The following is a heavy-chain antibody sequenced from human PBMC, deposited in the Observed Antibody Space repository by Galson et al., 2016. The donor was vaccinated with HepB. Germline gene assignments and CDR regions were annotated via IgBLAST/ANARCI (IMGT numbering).Heavy chain of an antibody. CDR2: ISRSTPTI. CDR1: GFIFSSYS. J-gene: IGHJ4*02. CDR3: ARDPHALDF. V-gene: IGHV3-48*02. Sequence: SLRLSCAASGFIFSSYSMNWVRQAPGKGLEWVSYISRSTPTIYYADSVKGRFTVSRDNAKNSLYLQMNSLRDEGTAVYYCARDPHALDFWGQGTLVTVSS.